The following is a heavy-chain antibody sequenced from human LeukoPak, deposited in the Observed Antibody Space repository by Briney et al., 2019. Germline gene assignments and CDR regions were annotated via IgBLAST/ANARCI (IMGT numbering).Heavy chain of an antibody. CDR3: ARGRLDFWSPRQFDY. Sequence: SETLSLTCTVSGGSISSSSYYWGWIRQPPGKGLEWIGSIYYSGSTYYNPSLESRVTISVDTSKNQFSLKLSSVTAADTAVYYCARGRLDFWSPRQFDYWGQGTLVTVSS. CDR1: GGSISSSSYY. D-gene: IGHD3-3*01. CDR2: IYYSGST. V-gene: IGHV4-39*01. J-gene: IGHJ4*02.